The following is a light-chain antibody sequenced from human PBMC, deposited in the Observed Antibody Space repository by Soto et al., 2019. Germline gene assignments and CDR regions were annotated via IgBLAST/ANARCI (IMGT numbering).Light chain of an antibody. J-gene: IGKJ4*01. Sequence: DIQMTQSPSTLSASVGYRVTITCRARQSISSWLAWYQQKPGKAPKLLIYDASSLESGVPSRFSGSGSGTEFTLTTSSLQPDDFATYYCQQYNSYPLTFGGGTKVDIK. V-gene: IGKV1-5*01. CDR1: QSISSW. CDR3: QQYNSYPLT. CDR2: DAS.